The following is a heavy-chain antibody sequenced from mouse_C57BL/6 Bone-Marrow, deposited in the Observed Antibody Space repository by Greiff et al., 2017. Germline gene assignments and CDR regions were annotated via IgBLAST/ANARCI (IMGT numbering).Heavy chain of an antibody. J-gene: IGHJ3*01. Sequence: QVQLQQPGAELVKPGASVKMSCKASGYTFTSYWITWVKQRPGQGLEWIGDIYPGSGSTNYNEKFKSKATLTVDTSSSTAYMQLSSLTSEDSAVYYCARAYYYGSSHGWFAYWGQGTLVTVSA. CDR1: GYTFTSYW. CDR2: IYPGSGST. D-gene: IGHD1-1*01. CDR3: ARAYYYGSSHGWFAY. V-gene: IGHV1-55*01.